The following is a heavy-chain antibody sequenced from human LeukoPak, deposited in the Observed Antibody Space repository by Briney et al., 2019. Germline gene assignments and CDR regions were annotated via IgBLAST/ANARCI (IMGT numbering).Heavy chain of an antibody. D-gene: IGHD3-22*01. V-gene: IGHV3-9*01. Sequence: PGGSLRLSCAASGFTFDDYAMHWVRQAPGKGLEWVSGISWNGGSIGYADSVKGRFTISRDNAKNSLYLQMNSLRAEDTAVYFCAKRGVVIRVILVGFHKEAYYFDSWGQGALVTVSS. CDR2: ISWNGGSI. CDR1: GFTFDDYA. J-gene: IGHJ4*02. CDR3: AKRGVVIRVILVGFHKEAYYFDS.